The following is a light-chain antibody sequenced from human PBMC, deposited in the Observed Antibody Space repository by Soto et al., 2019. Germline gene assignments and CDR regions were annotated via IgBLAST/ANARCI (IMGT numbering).Light chain of an antibody. CDR3: AAWDDSQNGPV. CDR1: SSNIGLND. Sequence: QSVLTQPPSASGTPGQTVTISCSGSSSNIGLNDVHWYRQLSGTAPQILIYDTNQQATGVPDRFSGSRSGTSASLAIHGLQSEDEADYHCAAWDDSQNGPVFGGGTKLTVL. CDR2: DTN. J-gene: IGLJ2*01. V-gene: IGLV1-44*01.